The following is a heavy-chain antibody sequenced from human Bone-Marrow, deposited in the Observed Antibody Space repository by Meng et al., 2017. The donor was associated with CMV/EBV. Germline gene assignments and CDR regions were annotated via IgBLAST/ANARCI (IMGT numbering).Heavy chain of an antibody. J-gene: IGHJ6*02. V-gene: IGHV3-30*04. D-gene: IGHD3-22*01. Sequence: GESLRLSCAASGFTFSSYAMHWVRQAPGKGLEWVAVISYDGSNKYYADSVKGRFTISRDNSKNTLYLQMNSLRAEDTAVYYCARDPTYYYDSSGYFDYGMDVWGQGTTVTVSS. CDR3: ARDPTYYYDSSGYFDYGMDV. CDR2: ISYDGSNK. CDR1: GFTFSSYA.